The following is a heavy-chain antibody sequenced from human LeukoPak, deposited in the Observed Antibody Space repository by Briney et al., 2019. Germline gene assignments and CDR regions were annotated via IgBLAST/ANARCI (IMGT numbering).Heavy chain of an antibody. D-gene: IGHD2-21*01. CDR3: ARDLPGERAGTFDY. Sequence: PSETLSLTCTVSGGSISSGDYYWSWIRQPPGKGLEWIGYIYTSGSTNYNPSLKSRVTMSVDTSKNQFSLKLSSVTAADTAVYYCARDLPGERAGTFDYWGQGTLVTVSS. J-gene: IGHJ4*02. V-gene: IGHV4-61*08. CDR1: GGSISSGDYY. CDR2: IYTSGST.